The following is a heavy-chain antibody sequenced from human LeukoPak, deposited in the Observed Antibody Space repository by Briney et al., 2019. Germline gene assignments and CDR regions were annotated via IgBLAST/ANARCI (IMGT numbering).Heavy chain of an antibody. CDR1: GFTFSSYA. Sequence: GGSLRLSCAASGFTFSSYAMHWVRQAPGKGLEWVAVISYDGGNKYYTDSVKGRFTISRDNSKNTLYLQMNSLRAEDTAVYYCARGGHSSSWYYYMDVWGKGTTVTVSS. V-gene: IGHV3-30-3*01. J-gene: IGHJ6*03. D-gene: IGHD6-6*01. CDR2: ISYDGGNK. CDR3: ARGGHSSSWYYYMDV.